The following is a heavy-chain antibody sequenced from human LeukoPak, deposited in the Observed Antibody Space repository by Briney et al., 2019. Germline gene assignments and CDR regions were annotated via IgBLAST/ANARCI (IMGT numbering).Heavy chain of an antibody. CDR3: ACLTTADAFDI. J-gene: IGHJ3*02. CDR2: IYNSGGT. D-gene: IGHD3-22*01. V-gene: IGHV4-59*01. Sequence: SETLSLTCNVFGDSMNNYYWSWIRQPPGKGLDWIAYIYNSGGTNYNPSLKSRVTMSVDTANNQFSLKLSSVTAADTAVYYCACLTTADAFDIWGQGTMVTVSS. CDR1: GDSMNNYY.